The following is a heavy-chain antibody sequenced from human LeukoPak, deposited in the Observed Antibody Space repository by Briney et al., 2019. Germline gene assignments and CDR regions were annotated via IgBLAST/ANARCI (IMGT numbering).Heavy chain of an antibody. CDR2: ISYDGSNK. D-gene: IGHD6-13*01. CDR1: GFTFSSYA. J-gene: IGHJ4*02. CDR3: APLKGGIAADFDY. Sequence: GGSLRLSCAASGFTFSSYAMHWVRQAPGKGLEWVAVISYDGSNKYYADSVKGRFTISRDNSKNTLYLQMNSLRAEDTAVYYCAPLKGGIAADFDYWGQGTLVTVSS. V-gene: IGHV3-30-3*01.